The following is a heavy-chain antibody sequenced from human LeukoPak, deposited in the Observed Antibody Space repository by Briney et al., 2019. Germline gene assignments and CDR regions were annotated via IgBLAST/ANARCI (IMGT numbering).Heavy chain of an antibody. Sequence: GGSLRLSCSASGFTFRSYARHWVRQAPGKGLEWVAFISYDGAIKYYADSVKGRFTISRDNSKNTLYLQMNSLRAEDTAVYYCTRDLSENYSIDYWGQGTLVTVSS. CDR2: ISYDGAIK. J-gene: IGHJ4*02. V-gene: IGHV3-30-3*01. CDR3: TRDLSENYSIDY. D-gene: IGHD2-21*01. CDR1: GFTFRSYA.